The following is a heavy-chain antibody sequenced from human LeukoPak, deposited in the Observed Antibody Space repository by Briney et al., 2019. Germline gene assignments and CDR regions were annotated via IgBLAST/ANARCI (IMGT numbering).Heavy chain of an antibody. CDR3: ARGETYYYGSGTYSTYFDY. CDR2: IYTSGST. D-gene: IGHD3-10*01. Sequence: PSETLSLTCTVSGGSISSGNYYWSWIRQPAGKGLEWIGHIYTSGSTNYNPPLKSRVTMSVDTSKNQFYLKLSSVTAADTAVYYCARGETYYYGSGTYSTYFDYWGQGTLVTVSS. V-gene: IGHV4-61*09. J-gene: IGHJ4*02. CDR1: GGSISSGNYY.